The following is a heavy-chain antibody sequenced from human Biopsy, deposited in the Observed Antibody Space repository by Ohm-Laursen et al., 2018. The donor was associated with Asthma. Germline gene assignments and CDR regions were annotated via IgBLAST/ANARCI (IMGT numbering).Heavy chain of an antibody. J-gene: IGHJ6*02. CDR2: IKEDGSEK. CDR1: GFTFSTSW. V-gene: IGHV3-7*02. Sequence: SLRLSCAAPGFTFSTSWMTWVRQAPGKGLEWVANIKEDGSEKNYVDSVEGRFTISRDNAKNSLYLHMNSLRAEDTAVYYCARGGYCTSPTCPWGRYATDVWGQGTTVTVSS. CDR3: ARGGYCTSPTCPWGRYATDV. D-gene: IGHD2-2*01.